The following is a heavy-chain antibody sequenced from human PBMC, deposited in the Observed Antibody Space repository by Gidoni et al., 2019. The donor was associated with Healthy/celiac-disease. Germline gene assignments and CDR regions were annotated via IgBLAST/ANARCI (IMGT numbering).Heavy chain of an antibody. CDR2: IDWDDDK. CDR1: GFSLSTSGMC. Sequence: QVTLRESGPALVKPTQTLTLTCTFSGFSLSTSGMCVSWIRQPPGKALEWLALIDWDDDKYYSTSLKTRLTISKDTSKNQVVLTMTNMDPVDTATYYCARTAITMVRGRVGYYYGMDVWGQGTTVTVSS. J-gene: IGHJ6*02. D-gene: IGHD3-10*01. V-gene: IGHV2-70*01. CDR3: ARTAITMVRGRVGYYYGMDV.